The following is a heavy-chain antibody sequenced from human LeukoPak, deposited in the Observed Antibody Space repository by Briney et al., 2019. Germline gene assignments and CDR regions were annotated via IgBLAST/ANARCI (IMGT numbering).Heavy chain of an antibody. Sequence: PSETLSLTCTVSGASITNSYWNWIRQSTGKGLEWIGYINYSGSTNYNPSLKSRVTISVDTSKNQFSLKLSSVTAADTAVYFCARDPLSTNDFDIWGQGTMVTVSS. CDR3: ARDPLSTNDFDI. J-gene: IGHJ3*02. V-gene: IGHV4-59*01. CDR1: GASITNSY. D-gene: IGHD1-1*01. CDR2: INYSGST.